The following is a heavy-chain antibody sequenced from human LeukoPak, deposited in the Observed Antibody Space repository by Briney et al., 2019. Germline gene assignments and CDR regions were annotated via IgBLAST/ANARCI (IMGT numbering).Heavy chain of an antibody. V-gene: IGHV1-24*01. CDR3: ATGPRWGSYYMDV. D-gene: IGHD3-16*01. CDR2: FDPEDGET. Sequence: ASVKVSCKVSGYTPTELSMHWVRQAPGKGLEWMGGFDPEDGETIYAQKFQGRVTMTEDTSTDTAYMELSSLRSEDTAVYYCATGPRWGSYYMDVWGKGTTVTVSS. CDR1: GYTPTELS. J-gene: IGHJ6*03.